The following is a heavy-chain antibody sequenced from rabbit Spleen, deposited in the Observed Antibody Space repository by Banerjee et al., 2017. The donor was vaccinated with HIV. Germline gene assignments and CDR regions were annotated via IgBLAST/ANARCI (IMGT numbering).Heavy chain of an antibody. CDR1: GVSFSGSSY. D-gene: IGHD8-1*01. J-gene: IGHJ6*01. CDR2: IDAGGSGFT. Sequence: QSLEESGGDLVKPGASLTLTCIASGVSFSGSSYMCWVRQAPGKGLEWIACIDAGGSGFTYFASWAKGRFTISKASSTTVTLQMTSLTAADTATYFCARDSGSSFSSYGMDLWGPGTLVTVS. CDR3: ARDSGSSFSSYGMDL. V-gene: IGHV1S40*01.